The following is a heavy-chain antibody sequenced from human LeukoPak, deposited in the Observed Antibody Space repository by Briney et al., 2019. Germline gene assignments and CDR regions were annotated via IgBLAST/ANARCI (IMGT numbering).Heavy chain of an antibody. CDR3: ARVGIVVAAKA. CDR1: GGSFSGYY. Sequence: SETLSLTCAVYGGSFSGYYWSWIRQPPGKGLGWIGEINHSGSTNYNPSLKSRVTISVDTSKNQFSLKLSSVTAADTAVYYCARVGIVVAAKAWGQGTLVPSPQ. V-gene: IGHV4-34*01. CDR2: INHSGST. J-gene: IGHJ5*02. D-gene: IGHD2-15*01.